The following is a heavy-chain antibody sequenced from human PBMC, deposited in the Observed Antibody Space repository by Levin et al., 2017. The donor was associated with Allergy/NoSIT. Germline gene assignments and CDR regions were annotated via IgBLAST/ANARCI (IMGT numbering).Heavy chain of an antibody. CDR3: AKGVGYFDWSLIPFDY. J-gene: IGHJ4*02. D-gene: IGHD3-9*01. Sequence: GGSLRLSCAASGFTFSSYAMSWVRQAPGKGLEWVSAISGSGGSTYYADSVKGRFTISRDNSKNTLYLQMNSLRAEDTAVYYCAKGVGYFDWSLIPFDYWGQGTLVTVSS. CDR1: GFTFSSYA. CDR2: ISGSGGST. V-gene: IGHV3-23*01.